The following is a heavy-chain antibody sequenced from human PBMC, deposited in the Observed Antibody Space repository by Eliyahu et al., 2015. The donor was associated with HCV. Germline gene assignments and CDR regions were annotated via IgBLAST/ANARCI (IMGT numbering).Heavy chain of an antibody. Sequence: QVQLVQSGAEVKKPGASVKVXCKASGYTFXGYYMHWVRQAPGQGLEWMGWINPNSGGTNYAQKFQGRVTMTRDTSISTAYMELSRLRSDDTAVYYCARITMVRGVISPEYYFDYWGQGTLVTVSS. V-gene: IGHV1-2*02. CDR2: INPNSGGT. D-gene: IGHD3-10*01. J-gene: IGHJ4*02. CDR1: GYTFXGYY. CDR3: ARITMVRGVISPEYYFDY.